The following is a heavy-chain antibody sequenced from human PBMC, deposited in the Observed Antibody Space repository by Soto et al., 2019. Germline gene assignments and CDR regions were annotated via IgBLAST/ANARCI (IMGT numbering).Heavy chain of an antibody. D-gene: IGHD3-10*01. J-gene: IGHJ4*02. Sequence: QVLLQESGPGLVKPSETLSLTCSVSGGTIRRYYWSWIRQPPGKRLEWIGYISYSGTTNYNPSLTRRLTISIDTTKNQFSLKLGSVTADDTAVYYCATGFNYYGAGTLKLDFWGQGTLVAVSS. CDR1: GGTIRRYY. CDR2: ISYSGTT. V-gene: IGHV4-59*01. CDR3: ATGFNYYGAGTLKLDF.